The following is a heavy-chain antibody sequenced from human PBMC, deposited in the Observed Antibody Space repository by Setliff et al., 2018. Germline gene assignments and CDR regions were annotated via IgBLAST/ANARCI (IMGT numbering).Heavy chain of an antibody. CDR2: ISPYTGNI. CDR1: GYAFNDFG. Sequence: ASVKVSCKASGYAFNDFGINWVRQAPGQGLEWMGWISPYTGNIYSAQKFQGRVTMTTDTSTSIVYMELRVLRSEDTAVYYCARDVTGSHSGRLDSWGQGTLVTVSS. J-gene: IGHJ4*02. V-gene: IGHV1-18*01. D-gene: IGHD1-26*01. CDR3: ARDVTGSHSGRLDS.